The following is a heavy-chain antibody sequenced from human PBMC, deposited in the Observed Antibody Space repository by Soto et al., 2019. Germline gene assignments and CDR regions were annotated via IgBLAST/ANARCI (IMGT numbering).Heavy chain of an antibody. CDR2: INHSGAT. V-gene: IGHV4-34*01. CDR3: ARGPGWSASSAPFDY. CDR1: GGSFSGNY. J-gene: IGHJ4*02. D-gene: IGHD6-19*01. Sequence: SETLSLTCAVYGGSFSGNYWSWIRQPPGKGLEWIGEINHSGATNYILTLKSRVTISVDTSKNQFSLKLSSVTAADTAVYYCARGPGWSASSAPFDYWGQGTLVTVSS.